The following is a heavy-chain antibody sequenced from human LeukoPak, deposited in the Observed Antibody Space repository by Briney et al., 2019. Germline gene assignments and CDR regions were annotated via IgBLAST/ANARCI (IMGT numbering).Heavy chain of an antibody. Sequence: GRSLRLSCAASGFTFSSYGMHWVRQAPGKGLEWVAVVSYAGSDKYYADSVKGRFTISRDNSKNTLYLQMNSLRAEDTAAYYCAKGEWELLRGADYWGQGTLVTVSS. CDR3: AKGEWELLRGADY. V-gene: IGHV3-30*18. J-gene: IGHJ4*02. CDR2: VSYAGSDK. CDR1: GFTFSSYG. D-gene: IGHD1-26*01.